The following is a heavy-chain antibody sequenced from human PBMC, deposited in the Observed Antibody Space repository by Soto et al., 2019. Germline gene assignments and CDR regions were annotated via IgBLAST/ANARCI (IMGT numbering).Heavy chain of an antibody. CDR1: GGSISSGGYS. CDR2: IYHSGST. CDR3: ARHTRSIVVVPAAKSGWFDP. Sequence: ASETLSLTCAVSGGSISSGGYSWSWIRQPPGKGLEWIGYIYHSGSTYYNPSLKSRVTISVDRSKNQFSLKLSSVTAADTAVYYCARHTRSIVVVPAAKSGWFDPWGQGTLVTVSS. D-gene: IGHD2-2*01. V-gene: IGHV4-30-2*01. J-gene: IGHJ5*02.